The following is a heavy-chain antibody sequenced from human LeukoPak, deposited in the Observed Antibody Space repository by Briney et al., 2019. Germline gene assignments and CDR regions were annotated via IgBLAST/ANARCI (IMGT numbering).Heavy chain of an antibody. CDR1: GFTFSSYS. D-gene: IGHD3-3*01. J-gene: IGHJ5*02. Sequence: GGSLRLSCAASGFTFSSYSMNWVRQAPGKGLEWVSSISSSSSYIYYADSVKGRFTISRDNAKNSLYLQMNSLRAEDTAVYYCAKTEVWRWFDPWGQGTLVTVSS. CDR2: ISSSSSYI. CDR3: AKTEVWRWFDP. V-gene: IGHV3-21*04.